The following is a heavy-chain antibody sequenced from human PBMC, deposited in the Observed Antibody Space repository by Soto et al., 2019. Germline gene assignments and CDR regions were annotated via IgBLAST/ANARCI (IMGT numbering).Heavy chain of an antibody. CDR2: IIPIFGTA. V-gene: IGHV1-69*13. J-gene: IGHJ4*02. Sequence: ASVKVSCKASGGTFSSYAISWVRQAPGQGLEWMGGIIPIFGTANYAQKFQGRVTITADESTSTAYMELSSLRSEDTAVYYCAREIAVAGTMLFDYWGQGTLVTVPQ. CDR1: GGTFSSYA. CDR3: AREIAVAGTMLFDY. D-gene: IGHD6-19*01.